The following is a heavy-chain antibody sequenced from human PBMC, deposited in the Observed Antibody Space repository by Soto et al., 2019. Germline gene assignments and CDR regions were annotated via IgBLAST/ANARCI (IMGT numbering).Heavy chain of an antibody. CDR3: ARDCSSSSCSVWKY. CDR2: ISGSGGST. CDR1: GFTFSSYA. D-gene: IGHD2-2*01. J-gene: IGHJ4*02. Sequence: PGGSLRLSCAASGFTFSSYAMSWVRQAPGKGLEWVSAISGSGGSTYYADSVKGRFTISRDNSKNTLYLQMNNLRAEDTATYYCARDCSSSSCSVWKYWGQGVLVTVSS. V-gene: IGHV3-23*01.